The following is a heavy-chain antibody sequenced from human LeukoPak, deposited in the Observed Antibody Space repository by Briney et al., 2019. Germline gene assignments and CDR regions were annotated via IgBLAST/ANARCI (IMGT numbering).Heavy chain of an antibody. CDR2: IDWDDDK. J-gene: IGHJ4*02. D-gene: IGHD2-21*01. V-gene: IGHV2-70*11. Sequence: SGPALVKPTQTLTLTCTFSGFSLTTNKMCVSWIRQPPGKALEWLARIDWDDDKYYSTSLKTRLTISKDASKNQVVLTMTNVDPVDTATYYCARIIAGPDFFDYWGQGTLITVSS. CDR1: GFSLTTNKMC. CDR3: ARIIAGPDFFDY.